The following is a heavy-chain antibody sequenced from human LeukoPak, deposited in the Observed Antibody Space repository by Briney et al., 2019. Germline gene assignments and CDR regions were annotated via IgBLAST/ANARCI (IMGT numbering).Heavy chain of an antibody. J-gene: IGHJ3*01. Sequence: GGSLRLSCAASGFYFSSYSMNWVRQAPGKGLQWVSSISSGSTYIYYADSVKGRFTISRDNTKNSLYLQMNSLRGEDTAVYYCARGDGATPPDAFDVWGQGTMVTVSS. CDR3: ARGDGATPPDAFDV. D-gene: IGHD3-10*01. V-gene: IGHV3-21*01. CDR2: ISSGSTYI. CDR1: GFYFSSYS.